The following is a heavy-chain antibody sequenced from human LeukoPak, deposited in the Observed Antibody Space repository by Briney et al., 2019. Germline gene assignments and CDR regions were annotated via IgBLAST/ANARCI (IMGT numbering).Heavy chain of an antibody. V-gene: IGHV1-18*01. CDR1: GYTFTSYG. J-gene: IGHJ4*02. Sequence: ASVKVSFKASGYTFTSYGISWVRQAPGQGLEWMGWISAYNGNTNYAQKLQGRVTMTTDTSTSTAYMELRSLRSDDTAVYYCVRDGTYDSSGYHKVWGQGTLVTVSS. D-gene: IGHD3-22*01. CDR2: ISAYNGNT. CDR3: VRDGTYDSSGYHKV.